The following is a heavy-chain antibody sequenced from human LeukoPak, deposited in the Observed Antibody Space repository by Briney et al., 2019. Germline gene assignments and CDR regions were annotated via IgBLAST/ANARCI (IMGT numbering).Heavy chain of an antibody. CDR3: AKGEYSYGYLFDY. CDR1: GFXFSSYA. CDR2: ISSSGGST. V-gene: IGHV3-23*01. D-gene: IGHD5-18*01. J-gene: IGHJ4*02. Sequence: GGSLRLSCGASGFXFSSYAVSWVRQAPGKGLEWVSTISSSGGSTYYADSVKGRFTISRDNSKNTLNLQMNGLRAEDTAVYYCAKGEYSYGYLFDYWGQGTLVTVSS.